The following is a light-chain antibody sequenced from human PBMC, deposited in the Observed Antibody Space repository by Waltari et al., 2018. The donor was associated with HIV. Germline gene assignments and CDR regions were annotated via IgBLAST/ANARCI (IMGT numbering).Light chain of an antibody. CDR1: QSVSTY. CDR2: DAS. V-gene: IGKV3-11*01. CDR3: HQRSNWPLT. J-gene: IGKJ4*01. Sequence: DIVLTQPPATLSLSPGESATLSCRASQSVSTYLAWYQQKPGQAPRLLIFDASNRATGIPARFSGSGSGTDFTLTISSLEPEDFAIYYCHQRSNWPLTFGGGTRVEIK.